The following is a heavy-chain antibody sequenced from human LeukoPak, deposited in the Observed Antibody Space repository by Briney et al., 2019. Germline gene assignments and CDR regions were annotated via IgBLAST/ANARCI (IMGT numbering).Heavy chain of an antibody. D-gene: IGHD3-22*01. CDR3: AKDLSSGKYYYDSSGYAFDI. Sequence: GASVKVSCKVSGYTLTELSMHWVRQAPGKGLEWMGGFDPEDGETIYAQKFQGRVTMTEDTSTDTAYMELSSLRSEDTAVYYCAKDLSSGKYYYDSSGYAFDIWGQGTMVTVSS. CDR1: GYTLTELS. J-gene: IGHJ3*02. CDR2: FDPEDGET. V-gene: IGHV1-24*01.